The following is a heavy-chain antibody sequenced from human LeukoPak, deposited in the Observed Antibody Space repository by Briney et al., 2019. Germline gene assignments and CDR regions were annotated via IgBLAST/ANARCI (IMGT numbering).Heavy chain of an antibody. J-gene: IGHJ4*02. D-gene: IGHD6-19*01. V-gene: IGHV3-7*01. CDR1: GFTFSSYA. Sequence: GRSLRLSCAASGFTFSSYAMHWVRQAPGKGLEWVANIKQDGSEKYYVDSVKGRFTISRDNSKNKLYLQMNSLRAEDTAVYYCARILDSAWGELGYWGQGTLVTVSS. CDR2: IKQDGSEK. CDR3: ARILDSAWGELGY.